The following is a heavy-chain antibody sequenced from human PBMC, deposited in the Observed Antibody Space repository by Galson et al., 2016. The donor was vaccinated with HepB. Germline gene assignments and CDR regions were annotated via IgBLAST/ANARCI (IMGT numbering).Heavy chain of an antibody. V-gene: IGHV4-39*01. J-gene: IGHJ6*04. CDR2: MYYSGST. CDR3: ARQGVEDDYSNYLPAYYYGMDV. CDR1: GGSISSSNYY. D-gene: IGHD4-11*01. Sequence: TLSLTCNVSGGSISSSNYYWGWIRQPPGKGLEWIGRMYYSGSTYYNPSLKSRVTISVDTSKNQFSLKLSSVTAADTAVYYCARQGVEDDYSNYLPAYYYGMDVWGKGSTVTVSS.